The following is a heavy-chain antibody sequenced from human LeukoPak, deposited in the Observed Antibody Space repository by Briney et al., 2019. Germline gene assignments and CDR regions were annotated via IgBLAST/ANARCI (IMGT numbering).Heavy chain of an antibody. J-gene: IGHJ5*02. Sequence: GGSLRLSCAAPGFTFSSYAMSWVRQAPGKGLEWVSAISGSGGSTYYADSVKGRFTISRDNSKNTLYLQMNSLRAEDTAVYYCAKGPRVVGNNWFDPWGQGTLVTVSS. CDR3: AKGPRVVGNNWFDP. V-gene: IGHV3-23*01. CDR2: ISGSGGST. D-gene: IGHD1-1*01. CDR1: GFTFSSYA.